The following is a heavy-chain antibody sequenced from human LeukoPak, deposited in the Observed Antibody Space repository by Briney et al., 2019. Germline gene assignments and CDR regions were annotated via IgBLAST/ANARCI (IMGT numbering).Heavy chain of an antibody. D-gene: IGHD5-18*01. CDR2: ISGSGGST. J-gene: IGHJ4*02. CDR1: GFTFSSYA. V-gene: IGHV3-23*01. CDR3: AKDPRYSYGPGGY. Sequence: GGSLRLSCAASGFTFSSYAMSWVRLAPGKGLEWVSAISGSGGSTYYADSVKGRFTISRDNSKNTLYLQMNSLRAEDTAVYYCAKDPRYSYGPGGYWGQGTLVTVSS.